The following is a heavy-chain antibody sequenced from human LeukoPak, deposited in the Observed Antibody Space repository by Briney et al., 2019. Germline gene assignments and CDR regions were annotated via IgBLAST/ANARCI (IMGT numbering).Heavy chain of an antibody. CDR1: GGSISSYY. D-gene: IGHD3-22*01. V-gene: IGHV4-59*01. CDR2: IYYSGST. Sequence: SETLSLTCTVSGGSISSYYWSWIRQPPGRGLEWIGYIYYSGSTNYNPSLKSRVTISVDTSKNQFSLKLSSVTAADTAVYYCAREDSSHFDYWGQGTLVTVSS. J-gene: IGHJ4*02. CDR3: AREDSSHFDY.